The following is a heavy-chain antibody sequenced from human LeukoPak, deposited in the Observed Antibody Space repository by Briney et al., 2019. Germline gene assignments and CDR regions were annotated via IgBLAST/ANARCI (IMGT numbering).Heavy chain of an antibody. CDR2: ISSSGSTI. Sequence: GGSLRLSCAASGFTFSDYYMSWIRQASGKGLEWVSYISSSGSTIYYAESAKGRFTISRDNAKNSLYWQMNSLRAEDTAVYYCARGFRRGYSYGYNFDYWGQGTLVTVSS. CDR3: ARGFRRGYSYGYNFDY. CDR1: GFTFSDYY. V-gene: IGHV3-11*04. J-gene: IGHJ4*02. D-gene: IGHD5-18*01.